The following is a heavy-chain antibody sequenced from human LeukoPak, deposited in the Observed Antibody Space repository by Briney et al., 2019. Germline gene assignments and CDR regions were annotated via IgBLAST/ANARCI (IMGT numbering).Heavy chain of an antibody. CDR3: AVFSGYQFDY. Sequence: PSETLSLTCTVSGDSISSGVSYWSWIRQPPGKGLEWIGFIYHSGRTHYNPSLQSRVTISVDTSKNQFSLKLSSVTAADTAVYYCAVFSGYQFDYWGQGTLVTVSS. J-gene: IGHJ4*02. V-gene: IGHV4-30-2*01. CDR1: GDSISSGVSY. CDR2: IYHSGRT. D-gene: IGHD3-22*01.